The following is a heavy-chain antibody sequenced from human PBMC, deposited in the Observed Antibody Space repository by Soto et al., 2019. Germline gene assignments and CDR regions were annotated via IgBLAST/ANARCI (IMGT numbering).Heavy chain of an antibody. CDR2: IYYSGIT. J-gene: IGHJ3*02. CDR3: ARIQTDIVVVLAFNI. D-gene: IGHD2-2*01. CDR1: GGAINSGRYY. Sequence: QLQLQESGPGLVKSSQTLSLTCTVSGGAINSGRYYWSWIRQHPGQLLEWIGYIYYSGITDYNLSLKTRVTISVDTSKRQFSLNLSSVTAADTAVYYCARIQTDIVVVLAFNIWGQGTMVSVSS. V-gene: IGHV4-31*03.